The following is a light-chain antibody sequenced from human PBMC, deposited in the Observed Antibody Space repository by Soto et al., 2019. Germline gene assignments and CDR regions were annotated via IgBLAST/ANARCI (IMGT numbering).Light chain of an antibody. CDR3: RESTSLGP. J-gene: IGKJ4*01. V-gene: IGKV3-20*01. CDR2: GGS. CDR1: QSVSSNH. Sequence: DIVLTQSPGTLSLSPGERATLSCRASQSVSSNHLAWYQQKPGQAPRLLIYGGSSRATGIPVRFSGSGSETDFTLTIGGLENEDIAVCSGRESTSLGPVGEGTKVDIK.